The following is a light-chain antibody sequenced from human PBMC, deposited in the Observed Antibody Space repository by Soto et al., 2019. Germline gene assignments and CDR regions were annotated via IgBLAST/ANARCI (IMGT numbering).Light chain of an antibody. V-gene: IGLV2-8*01. CDR1: SGDVGRYDY. J-gene: IGLJ2*01. CDR2: GVT. CDR3: CSYAGTYTVF. Sequence: QSALTQPPSASGSPGQSVTFSCTGTSGDVGRYDYVSWYQQHPGKAPKLLIYGVTKRPSGVPDRFSGSKSGNTASLTISGLQAEDEADYFCCSYAGTYTVFFGGGTKLTVL.